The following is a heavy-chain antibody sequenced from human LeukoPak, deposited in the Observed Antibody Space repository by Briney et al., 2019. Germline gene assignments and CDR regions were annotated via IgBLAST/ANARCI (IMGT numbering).Heavy chain of an antibody. CDR1: GGSISSYY. CDR2: IYTSGST. CDR3: ARGGYSGYVAWFDP. D-gene: IGHD5-12*01. Sequence: PSETLSLTCTVSGGSISSYYWSWIRQPAGKGLEWIGRIYTSGSTNYNPSLKSRVTMSVDTSKNQFSPKLSSVTAADTAVYYCARGGYSGYVAWFDPWGQGTLVTVSS. J-gene: IGHJ5*02. V-gene: IGHV4-4*07.